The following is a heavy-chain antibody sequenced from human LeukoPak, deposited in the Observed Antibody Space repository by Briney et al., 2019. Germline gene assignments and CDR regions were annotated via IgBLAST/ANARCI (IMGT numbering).Heavy chain of an antibody. CDR3: GKYSDYGDYLDWFDP. J-gene: IGHJ5*02. CDR2: ISYHGSNK. Sequence: GGSLRLSCAASGFTFSSYGMHWVRQAPGKGLEWVAVISYHGSNKYYADSVKGRLTISRDDSKNTLYLQMNSLRAEDTAVYYCGKYSDYGDYLDWFDPWGQGTLVTVSS. V-gene: IGHV3-30*18. D-gene: IGHD4-17*01. CDR1: GFTFSSYG.